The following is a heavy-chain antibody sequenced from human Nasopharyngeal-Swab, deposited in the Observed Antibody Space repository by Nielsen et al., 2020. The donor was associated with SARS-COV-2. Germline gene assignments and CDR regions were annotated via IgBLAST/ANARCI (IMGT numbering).Heavy chain of an antibody. CDR1: GFTFSSYW. V-gene: IGHV3-7*01. CDR3: ASNNYGGGY. D-gene: IGHD4-17*01. Sequence: GGSLRLSCAASGFTFSSYWMSWVRQAPGKGLEWVANIKQDGSEKYYVDSVNGRFTISRDNAKNSLYLQMDSLRVEDTAVYNCASNNYGGGYWGQGTLVTVSS. J-gene: IGHJ4*02. CDR2: IKQDGSEK.